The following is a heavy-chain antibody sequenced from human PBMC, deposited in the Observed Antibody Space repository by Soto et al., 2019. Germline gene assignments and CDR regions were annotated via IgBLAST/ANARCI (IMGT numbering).Heavy chain of an antibody. J-gene: IGHJ4*02. CDR1: GGSFSGYY. CDR2: IDHSGGT. Sequence: QVQLQQWGTKLSKPSETLSLTCAVYGGSFSGYYWSWIRQPPGKGLEWIGEIDHSGGTNYNASLKSRVTISADPSNNQFSLKLSSVTAADMAIYYCARGSLGGAANWGQGTLVTVSS. V-gene: IGHV4-34*01. CDR3: ARGSLGGAAN. D-gene: IGHD3-16*01.